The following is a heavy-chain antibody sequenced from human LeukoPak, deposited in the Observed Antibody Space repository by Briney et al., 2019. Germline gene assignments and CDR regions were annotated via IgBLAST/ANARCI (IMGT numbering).Heavy chain of an antibody. V-gene: IGHV3-23*01. CDR2: VSGSGGST. CDR3: AKTTARGSFVLVAYGMDV. D-gene: IGHD6-6*01. CDR1: GFTFSSYA. J-gene: IGHJ6*02. Sequence: PGGSLRLSCAASGFTFSSYAMSWVRQAPGKGLEWVSAVSGSGGSTCYADSVKGRFTISRDNSKNTLYLQMNSLRAEDTAVYYCAKTTARGSFVLVAYGMDVWGQGTTVTVSS.